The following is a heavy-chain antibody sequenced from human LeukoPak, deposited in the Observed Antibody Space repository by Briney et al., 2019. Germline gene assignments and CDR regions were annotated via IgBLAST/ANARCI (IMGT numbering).Heavy chain of an antibody. Sequence: ASVKVSCKASGYTFINYAINGVRQAPGQGREWRGWINTNTGKPTYAPGFIGRFVFSVYTAGRTAYLHISRLKPGVTRACVSGKTMVRGVIGYWGQGTLVTVSS. CDR1: GYTFINYA. D-gene: IGHD3-10*01. CDR3: GKTMVRGVIGY. V-gene: IGHV7-4-1*02. J-gene: IGHJ4*02. CDR2: INTNTGKP.